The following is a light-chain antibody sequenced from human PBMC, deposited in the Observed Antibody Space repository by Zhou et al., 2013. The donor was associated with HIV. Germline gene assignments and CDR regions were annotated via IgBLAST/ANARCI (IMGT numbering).Light chain of an antibody. V-gene: IGKV1-6*01. Sequence: AIQMTQSPSSLSASVGDRVTITCRASQDIRNELGWYQQKPGKAPKVLIYGASSLQSGVPSRFSGSGSGTDFTLTISSLQPEDFATYYCLQDNNYPRTFGQGPRSK. CDR3: LQDNNYPRT. J-gene: IGKJ1*01. CDR1: QDIRNE. CDR2: GAS.